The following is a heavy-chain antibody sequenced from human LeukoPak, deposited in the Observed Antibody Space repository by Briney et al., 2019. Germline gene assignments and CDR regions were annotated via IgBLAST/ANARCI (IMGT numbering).Heavy chain of an antibody. D-gene: IGHD1-1*01. CDR1: GYTFTSYY. CDR2: IIPIFGTA. J-gene: IGHJ6*03. CDR3: ARERPTHTYYYMDV. Sequence: SVKVSCKASGYTFTSYYMHWVRQAPGQGLEWMGGIIPIFGTANYAQKFQGRVTITADESTSTAYMELSSLRSEDTAVYYCARERPTHTYYYMDVWGKGTTVTVSS. V-gene: IGHV1-69*13.